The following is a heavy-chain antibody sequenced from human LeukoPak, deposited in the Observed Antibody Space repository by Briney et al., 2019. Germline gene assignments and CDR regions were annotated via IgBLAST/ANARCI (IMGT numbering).Heavy chain of an antibody. J-gene: IGHJ5*02. CDR1: GYTFTSYA. Sequence: ASVKVSCKASGYTFTSYAMHWVRQAPGQRLEWMGWINAGNGNTKYSQKFQGRVTITTDESTSTAYMELSSLRSEDTAVYYCARAYDFWSGYYFDPWGQGTLVTVSS. V-gene: IGHV1-3*01. CDR3: ARAYDFWSGYYFDP. CDR2: INAGNGNT. D-gene: IGHD3-3*01.